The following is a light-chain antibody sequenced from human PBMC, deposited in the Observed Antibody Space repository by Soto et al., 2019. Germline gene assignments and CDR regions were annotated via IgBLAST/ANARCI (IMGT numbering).Light chain of an antibody. CDR2: KAS. J-gene: IGKJ5*01. CDR1: QSISSW. V-gene: IGKV1-5*03. CDR3: QQYNSYSEIT. Sequence: DIQMTQSPSTLSASVGYRVTITCLASQSISSWLAWYQQKPGKAPKLLIYKASSLESGVPSRFSGSGSGTEFTITISSLQPDDFANYYCQQYNSYSEITFGQGTRLEIK.